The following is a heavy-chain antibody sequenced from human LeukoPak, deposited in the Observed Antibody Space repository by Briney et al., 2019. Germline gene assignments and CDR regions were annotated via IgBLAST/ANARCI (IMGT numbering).Heavy chain of an antibody. CDR1: GYTFTSYY. Sequence: ASLRLSCTASGYTFTSYYMHWVRQAPGQGLEWMAIINPSGGSTSYAQKFQGRFTMTRDTSTSTVYMELSSLRSEDTAVYYCARGSGIVATIIQLYDYWGQGTPVSVSS. D-gene: IGHD5-12*01. CDR2: INPSGGST. V-gene: IGHV1-46*01. J-gene: IGHJ4*02. CDR3: ARGSGIVATIIQLYDY.